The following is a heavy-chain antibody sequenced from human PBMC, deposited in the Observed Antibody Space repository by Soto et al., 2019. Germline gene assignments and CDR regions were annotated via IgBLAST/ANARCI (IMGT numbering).Heavy chain of an antibody. CDR1: GYTFTSYG. CDR3: ARDGGLSNHDAFDI. CDR2: ISAYNGNK. V-gene: IGHV1-18*01. Sequence: SVKGGCKAPGYTFTSYGISCVRQAPGQGLEWMGWISAYNGNKNYAQKLQRRVTMTTDTSTSTAYMELRSLRSDDTAVYYCARDGGLSNHDAFDIWGQGTMVTVSS. D-gene: IGHD3-16*02. J-gene: IGHJ3*02.